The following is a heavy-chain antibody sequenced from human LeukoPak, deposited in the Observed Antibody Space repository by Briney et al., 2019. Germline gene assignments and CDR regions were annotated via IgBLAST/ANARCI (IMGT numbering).Heavy chain of an antibody. CDR2: IYYSGST. D-gene: IGHD6-13*01. V-gene: IGHV4-59*01. Sequence: PSETLSLTCSVSGGSISSYYWSWIRQPPGKGLEWIGYIYYSGSTNYNPSLKSRVTISVDTSKKQFSLKLSSVTAADTAVYYCARGRVSSSSWQSVYYYYLYMDVWGKGSTVTVSS. J-gene: IGHJ6*03. CDR1: GGSISSYY. CDR3: ARGRVSSSSWQSVYYYYLYMDV.